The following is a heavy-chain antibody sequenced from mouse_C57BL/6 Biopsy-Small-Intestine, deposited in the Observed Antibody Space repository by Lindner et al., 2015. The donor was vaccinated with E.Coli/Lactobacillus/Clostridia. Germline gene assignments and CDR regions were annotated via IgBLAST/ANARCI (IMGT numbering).Heavy chain of an antibody. V-gene: IGHV1-84*02. Sequence: SVKVSCKASGYIFTDQYIHWVRQAPGQRPEWMGWINPASGGTNYAEKFQGRVTVTRDTSISTAYMELSRLRSDDTAVYYCARRRLGLNYYGWDVWGQGTTVTVSS. CDR3: ARRRLGLNYYGWDV. D-gene: IGHD1-1*01. CDR2: INPASGGT. J-gene: IGHJ1*01. CDR1: GYIFTDQY.